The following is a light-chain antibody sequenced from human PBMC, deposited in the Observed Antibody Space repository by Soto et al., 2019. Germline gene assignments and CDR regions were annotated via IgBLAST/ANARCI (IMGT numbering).Light chain of an antibody. CDR2: WAS. Sequence: DIVMTQSPDSLAVSPVERATINCKSSQSVLYSSNNKNYLAWYQQKPGQPPKLLIYWASTRESGVPDRFSGSGSGTDFTLTISSLQAEDVAVYYCQQYYSTLLTFGGGTKVDIK. J-gene: IGKJ4*01. V-gene: IGKV4-1*01. CDR3: QQYYSTLLT. CDR1: QSVLYSSNNKNY.